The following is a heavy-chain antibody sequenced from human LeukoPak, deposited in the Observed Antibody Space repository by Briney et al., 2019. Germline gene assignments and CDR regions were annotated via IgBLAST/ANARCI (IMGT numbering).Heavy chain of an antibody. Sequence: GGSLRLSCAASGFTFDDYGLSWVRQVPGKGLEWVSGLNWNGASTGYADSVKGRFTISRDNAKNSLYLQMNSLRAEDTAVYYCARGGGYSYGSFDYWGQGTLVTVSS. CDR2: LNWNGAST. D-gene: IGHD5-18*01. CDR1: GFTFDDYG. V-gene: IGHV3-20*04. J-gene: IGHJ4*02. CDR3: ARGGGYSYGSFDY.